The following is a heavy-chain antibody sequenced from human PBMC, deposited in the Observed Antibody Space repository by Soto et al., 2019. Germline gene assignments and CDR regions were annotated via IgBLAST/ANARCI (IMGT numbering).Heavy chain of an antibody. Sequence: GGSLRLSCAASGFTFSSYAMHWVRQAPGKGLEWVAVISYDGSNKYYADSVKGRFTISRDNSKNTLYLQMNSLRAEDTAVYYCARVDLGSGSHNYWGQGTLVTVSS. CDR2: ISYDGSNK. D-gene: IGHD3-22*01. CDR1: GFTFSSYA. J-gene: IGHJ4*02. CDR3: ARVDLGSGSHNY. V-gene: IGHV3-30-3*01.